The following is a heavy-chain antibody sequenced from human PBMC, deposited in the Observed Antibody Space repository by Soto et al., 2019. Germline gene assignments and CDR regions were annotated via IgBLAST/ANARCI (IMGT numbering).Heavy chain of an antibody. CDR1: GGSINSTNW. D-gene: IGHD3-10*01. CDR3: ARLQAYASGTKWVEDV. V-gene: IGHV4-4*02. Sequence: QVQLQESGPGLVKPSGTLSLTCVVSGGSINSTNWWSWVRQPPGKGLEWIGEIYPSGYTNYNPSLERRATISMDMSKNQFSLKVTSVTAADTAVYYCARLQAYASGTKWVEDVWGHGTTVNVSS. J-gene: IGHJ6*02. CDR2: IYPSGYT.